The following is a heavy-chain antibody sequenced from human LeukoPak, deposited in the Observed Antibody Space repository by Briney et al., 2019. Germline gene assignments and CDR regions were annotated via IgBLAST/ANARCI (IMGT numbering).Heavy chain of an antibody. CDR1: GYTFTSYG. CDR2: ISAYNGNT. D-gene: IGHD3-22*01. V-gene: IGHV1-18*01. CDR3: ARGGYYDSSGSPPETAQYFQH. Sequence: GASVKVSCKASGYTFTSYGISWVRQAPGQGLEWMGWISAYNGNTNYAQKLQGRVTMTTDTSTSTAYMELRSLRSDDTAVYYCARGGYYDSSGSPPETAQYFQHWGQGTLVTVSS. J-gene: IGHJ1*01.